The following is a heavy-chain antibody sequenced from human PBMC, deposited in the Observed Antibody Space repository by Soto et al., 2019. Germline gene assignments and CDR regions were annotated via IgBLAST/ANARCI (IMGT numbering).Heavy chain of an antibody. Sequence: GGSLRLSCAASGFTVSSNYMSWVRQAPGKGLEWVSVIYSGGSTYYADSVKGRFTISRDNSKNTLYLQMNSLRAEDTAVYYCARRWAAGKIFDYWGQETLVTVSS. CDR1: GFTVSSNY. CDR2: IYSGGST. D-gene: IGHD6-13*01. V-gene: IGHV3-53*01. CDR3: ARRWAAGKIFDY. J-gene: IGHJ4*02.